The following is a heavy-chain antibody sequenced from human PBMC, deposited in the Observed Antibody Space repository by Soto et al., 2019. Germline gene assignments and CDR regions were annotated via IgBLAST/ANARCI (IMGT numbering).Heavy chain of an antibody. CDR3: AKDSINYYDSSGSLSGMDV. J-gene: IGHJ6*02. D-gene: IGHD3-22*01. V-gene: IGHV3-23*01. Sequence: GGSLRLSCAASGFTFSSYAMSWVRQAPGKGLEWVSAISGSGGSTYYADSVKGRFTISRDNSKNTLYLQMNSLRAEDTAVYYCAKDSINYYDSSGSLSGMDVWGQGTTVTVSS. CDR2: ISGSGGST. CDR1: GFTFSSYA.